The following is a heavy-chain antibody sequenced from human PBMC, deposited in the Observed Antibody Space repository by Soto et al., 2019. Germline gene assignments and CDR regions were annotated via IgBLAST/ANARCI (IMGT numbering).Heavy chain of an antibody. Sequence: GESLKISCKGSGYSFTSYWISWVRQMPGKGLEWMGRIDPSDSYTNYSPSFQGHVTISADKSISTAYLQWSSLKASDTAMYYCARETAMVTDYYYGMDVWGQGTTVTVSS. CDR3: ARETAMVTDYYYGMDV. CDR1: GYSFTSYW. J-gene: IGHJ6*02. V-gene: IGHV5-10-1*01. D-gene: IGHD5-18*01. CDR2: IDPSDSYT.